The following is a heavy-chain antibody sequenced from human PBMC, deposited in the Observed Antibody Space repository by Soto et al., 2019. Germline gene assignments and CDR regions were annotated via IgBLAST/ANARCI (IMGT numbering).Heavy chain of an antibody. V-gene: IGHV1-3*01. CDR3: ARDLGRVYYDILTGYYDCPDAFDI. CDR1: GYTFTSYA. J-gene: IGHJ3*02. Sequence: GASVKVSCKASGYTFTSYAMHWVRQAPGQRLEWMGWIDAGNGNTKYSQKFQGRVTITRDTSASTAYMELSSLRSEDTAVYYCARDLGRVYYDILTGYYDCPDAFDIWGQGTMVTVSS. D-gene: IGHD3-9*01. CDR2: IDAGNGNT.